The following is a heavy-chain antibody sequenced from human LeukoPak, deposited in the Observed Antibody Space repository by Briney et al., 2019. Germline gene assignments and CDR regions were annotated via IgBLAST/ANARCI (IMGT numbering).Heavy chain of an antibody. D-gene: IGHD6-19*01. V-gene: IGHV3-74*01. CDR3: ARREGSGWYYFDY. CDR2: INTDGSTT. CDR1: GFTFSNSW. J-gene: IGHJ4*02. Sequence: HPGGSLRLSCAASGFTFSNSWMHWVRQAPVKGLVWISLINTDGSTTIYADSVKGRFTISRDNAKNTLYLQMNSLRPEDTAVYYCARREGSGWYYFDYWGQGTLVTVSS.